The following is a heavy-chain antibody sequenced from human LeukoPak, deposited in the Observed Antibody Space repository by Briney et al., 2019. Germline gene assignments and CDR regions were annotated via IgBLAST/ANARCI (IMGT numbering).Heavy chain of an antibody. CDR3: AKLTAMAPHFDY. J-gene: IGHJ4*02. Sequence: GESLKISCKGSGYSFTSYWISWVRQMPGKGLEWMGRIDPSDSYTNYSPSFQGHVTISADKSISTAYLQWSSLKASDTAMYYCAKLTAMAPHFDYWGQGTLVTVSS. D-gene: IGHD5-18*01. CDR1: GYSFTSYW. V-gene: IGHV5-10-1*01. CDR2: IDPSDSYT.